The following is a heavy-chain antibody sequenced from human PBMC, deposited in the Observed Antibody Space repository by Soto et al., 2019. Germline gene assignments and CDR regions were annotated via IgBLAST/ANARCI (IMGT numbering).Heavy chain of an antibody. CDR3: ARVPRVAARPEPAYFGL. V-gene: IGHV1-69*12. J-gene: IGHJ2*01. CDR1: GGTFSSYA. CDR2: IIPIFGTA. D-gene: IGHD6-6*01. Sequence: QVQLVQSGAEVKKPGSSVKVSCKASGGTFSSYAISWVRQAPGQGLEWMGGIIPIFGTANYAQKFQGRVTITAYESTSTAYVELSSLRSEDTAVYYCARVPRVAARPEPAYFGLWGRGTLVTVSS.